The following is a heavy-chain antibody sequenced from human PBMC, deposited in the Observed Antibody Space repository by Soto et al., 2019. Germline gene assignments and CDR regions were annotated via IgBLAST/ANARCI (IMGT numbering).Heavy chain of an antibody. CDR3: ARGNYYYGMDV. CDR2: ITNSGSTI. V-gene: IGHV3-48*04. CDR1: GCAFSSDS. Sequence: GGSLRLSGAAAGCAFSSDSRNWVRQAPGKGLEWISHITNSGSTISYADSVKGRFTVSRNNAKNSLYLQMNSLRAEDTAVYYCARGNYYYGMDVWGQGTTVTVSS. J-gene: IGHJ6*02.